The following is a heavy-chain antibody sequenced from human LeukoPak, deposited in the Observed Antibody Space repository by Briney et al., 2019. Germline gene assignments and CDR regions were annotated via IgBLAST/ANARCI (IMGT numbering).Heavy chain of an antibody. CDR1: GYSFTSYW. J-gene: IGHJ6*02. Sequence: GESLKISCKGSGYSFTSYWIGWVRQAPGQRLEWMGWINAGNGNTKYSQKFQGRVTITRDTSAGTAYMELSSLRSEDTAVYYCASLTYCSSTSCYAEDYYYGMDVWGQGTTVTVSS. CDR2: INAGNGNT. D-gene: IGHD2-2*01. CDR3: ASLTYCSSTSCYAEDYYYGMDV. V-gene: IGHV1-3*01.